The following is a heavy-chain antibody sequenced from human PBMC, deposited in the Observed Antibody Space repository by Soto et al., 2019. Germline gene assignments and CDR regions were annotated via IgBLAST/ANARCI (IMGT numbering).Heavy chain of an antibody. V-gene: IGHV3-53*01. D-gene: IGHD5-12*01. CDR3: HGYGY. CDR2: IYSGGTI. CDR1: GFTVTINY. J-gene: IGHJ4*02. Sequence: EVQVVESGGGLIQPGGSRRVSYAVSGFTVTINYMSWVRQAPGKGLEWVSVIYSGGTIYYADSVKGRFTISRDTSKNTLYLQMNSLRGEDTAVYYCHGYGYWGQGTLVTVSS.